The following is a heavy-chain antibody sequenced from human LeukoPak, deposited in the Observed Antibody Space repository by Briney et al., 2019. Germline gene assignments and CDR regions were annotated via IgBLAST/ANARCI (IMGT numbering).Heavy chain of an antibody. CDR3: ARGYYYDSSGYGMDV. D-gene: IGHD3-22*01. V-gene: IGHV4-4*02. J-gene: IGHJ6*02. Sequence: SETLSLTCAVSGGSISSSNWWSWVRQPPGKGLGWIGEIYHSGSTNYNPSLKSRVTISVDKSKNQFSLKLSSVTAADTAVYYCARGYYYDSSGYGMDVWGQGTTVTVSS. CDR2: IYHSGST. CDR1: GGSISSSNW.